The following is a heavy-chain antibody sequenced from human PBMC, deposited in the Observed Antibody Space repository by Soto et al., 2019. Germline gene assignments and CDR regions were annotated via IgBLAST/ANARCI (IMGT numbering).Heavy chain of an antibody. V-gene: IGHV3-48*01. Sequence: GGSLRLSCAASGFTFSSYSMNWVRQAPGKGLEWVSYISSSSTIYYADSVKGRFTISRDNAKNSLYLQMNSLRAEDTAVYYCAGVHPTTEIDYWGQGTLVTVSS. CDR1: GFTFSSYS. J-gene: IGHJ4*02. CDR3: AGVHPTTEIDY. CDR2: ISSSSTI. D-gene: IGHD1-26*01.